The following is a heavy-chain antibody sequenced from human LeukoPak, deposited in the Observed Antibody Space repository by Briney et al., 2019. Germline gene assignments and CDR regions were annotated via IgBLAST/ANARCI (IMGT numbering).Heavy chain of an antibody. CDR1: GFTFDDYA. J-gene: IGHJ6*02. CDR2: IRWNSGSI. CDR3: VLGIAVAGTPPGSYGMDV. Sequence: PGGSLRLSCAASGFTFDDYAMHWVRQAPGKGLEWVSGIRWNSGSIGYADSVKGRFTISRDNAKNSLYLQMNSLRAEDTALYYCVLGIAVAGTPPGSYGMDVWGQGTTVTVSS. V-gene: IGHV3-9*01. D-gene: IGHD6-19*01.